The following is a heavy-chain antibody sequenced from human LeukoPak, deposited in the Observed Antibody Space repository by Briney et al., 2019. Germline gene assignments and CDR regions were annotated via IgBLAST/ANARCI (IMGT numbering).Heavy chain of an antibody. D-gene: IGHD2-21*02. J-gene: IGHJ4*02. Sequence: ASVKVSCKVSGCTLTELSMHWVRQAPGRGLEWMGGFDPEDGETNYAQKFQGRVTITEDTSTDTAYMELSSLRSEDTAVYYCATEAPPLAYCGGDCYSGLFDYWGQGTLVTVSS. CDR3: ATEAPPLAYCGGDCYSGLFDY. CDR1: GCTLTELS. CDR2: FDPEDGET. V-gene: IGHV1-24*01.